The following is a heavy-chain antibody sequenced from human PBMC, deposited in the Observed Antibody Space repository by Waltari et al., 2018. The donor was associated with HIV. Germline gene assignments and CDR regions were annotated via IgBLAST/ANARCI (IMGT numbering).Heavy chain of an antibody. D-gene: IGHD5-18*01. J-gene: IGHJ3*02. Sequence: QVQLQESGPGLVKPSETLSLTCTVSGYSISSGYYWGWIRQPPGKGLEWIGSIYHSGRTFDNPSLKSRVTISVDTSKNQFSLKLSSVTAADTAVYYCARVVVQLWYSDAFDIWGQGTMVTVSS. V-gene: IGHV4-38-2*02. CDR2: IYHSGRT. CDR3: ARVVVQLWYSDAFDI. CDR1: GYSISSGYY.